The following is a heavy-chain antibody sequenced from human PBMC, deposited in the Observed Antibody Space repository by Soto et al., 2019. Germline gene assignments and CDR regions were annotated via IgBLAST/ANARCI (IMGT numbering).Heavy chain of an antibody. V-gene: IGHV4-39*01. Sequence: SETLSLTCTVSGGSISSSSYYWGWIRQPPGKGLEWIGSIYYSGSTYYNPSLKSRVTISVDTSKNQFSLKLSSVTAADTAVYYCFRLLWFGEGVGYWGQGTLVTVSS. CDR3: FRLLWFGEGVGY. CDR1: GGSISSSSYY. D-gene: IGHD3-10*01. CDR2: IYYSGST. J-gene: IGHJ4*02.